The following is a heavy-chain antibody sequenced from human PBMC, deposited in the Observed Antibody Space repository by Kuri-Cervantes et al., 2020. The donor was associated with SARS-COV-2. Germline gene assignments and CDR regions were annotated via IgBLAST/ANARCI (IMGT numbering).Heavy chain of an antibody. CDR1: GYSFTSYG. V-gene: IGHV1-18*01. Sequence: ASVTVSCQASGYSFTSYGISWVRQAPGQGLEWMGWISAYNGNTNYAQKLQGRVTMTTDTSTSTAYMELRSLRSDDTAVYYCARNWLGYCSGGSCRYYYYYMDVWGKGTTVTVSS. J-gene: IGHJ6*03. CDR2: ISAYNGNT. D-gene: IGHD2-15*01. CDR3: ARNWLGYCSGGSCRYYYYYMDV.